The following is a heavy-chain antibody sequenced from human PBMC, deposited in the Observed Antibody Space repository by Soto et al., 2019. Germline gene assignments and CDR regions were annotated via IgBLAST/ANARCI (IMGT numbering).Heavy chain of an antibody. V-gene: IGHV1-69*13. J-gene: IGHJ6*02. CDR1: GGTFSSYA. Sequence: ASVKVSCKASGGTFSSYAISWVRQAPGQGLEWMGGIIPIFGTANYAQKFQGRGTITADESTSTAYMELSSLRSEDTAVYYCARPDLEREYGMDVWGQGTTVTVSS. CDR3: ARPDLEREYGMDV. CDR2: IIPIFGTA.